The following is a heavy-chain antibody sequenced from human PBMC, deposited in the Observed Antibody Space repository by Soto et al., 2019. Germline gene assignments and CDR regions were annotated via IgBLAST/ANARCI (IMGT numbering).Heavy chain of an antibody. D-gene: IGHD3-22*01. V-gene: IGHV1-69*01. J-gene: IGHJ6*02. CDR1: GGTFSSYA. Sequence: QVQLVQSGAEVKKPGSSVKVSCKASGGTFSSYAISWVRQAPGQGLEWMGGIIPIFGTANYAQKFQGRVTITADESTSTAYMELSSLRSEDTAAYYCARKGDYDSSGYTSIYGMDVWGQGTTVTVSS. CDR2: IIPIFGTA. CDR3: ARKGDYDSSGYTSIYGMDV.